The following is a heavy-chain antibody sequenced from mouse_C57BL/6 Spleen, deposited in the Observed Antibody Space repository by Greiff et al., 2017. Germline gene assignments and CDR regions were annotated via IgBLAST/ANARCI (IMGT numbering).Heavy chain of an antibody. CDR1: GYTFTDYE. V-gene: IGHV1-15*01. D-gene: IGHD2-4*01. J-gene: IGHJ4*01. CDR2: IDPETGGT. Sequence: VQLQQSGAELVRPGASVTLSCKASGYTFTDYEMHWVKQTPVHGLEWIGAIDPETGGTAYNQKFKGKAILTADKSSSTAYMELRSLTSEDSAVYYCTRRADDYDGMDYWGQGTSVTVSS. CDR3: TRRADDYDGMDY.